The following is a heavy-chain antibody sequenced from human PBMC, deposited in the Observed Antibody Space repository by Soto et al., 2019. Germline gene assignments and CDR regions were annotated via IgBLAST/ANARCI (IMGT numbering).Heavy chain of an antibody. CDR1: GGTFSSYT. V-gene: IGHV1-69*02. CDR2: IIPILGIA. J-gene: IGHJ6*03. CDR3: ALFCSVGSCPPDDFYMVS. D-gene: IGHD2-15*01. Sequence: SVKVSCKASGGTFSSYTISWVRQAPGQGLEWMGRIIPILGIANYAQKFQGRVTITADKSTSTAYMELSSLRSEDTAVYYCALFCSVGSCPPDDFYMVSLGKGLTISV.